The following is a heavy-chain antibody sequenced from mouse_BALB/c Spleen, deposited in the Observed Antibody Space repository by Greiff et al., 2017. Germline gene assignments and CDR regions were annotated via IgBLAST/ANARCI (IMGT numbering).Heavy chain of an antibody. CDR3: ARDTTVVGGVY. V-gene: IGHV5-6-5*01. CDR2: ISSGGST. J-gene: IGHJ2*01. CDR1: GFTFSSYA. Sequence: EVHLVESGGGLVKPGGSLKLSCAASGFTFSSYAMSWVRQTPEKRLEWVASISSGGSTYYPDSVKGRFTISRDNARNILYLQMSSLRSEDTAMYYCARDTTVVGGVYWGQGTTLTVSS. D-gene: IGHD1-1*01.